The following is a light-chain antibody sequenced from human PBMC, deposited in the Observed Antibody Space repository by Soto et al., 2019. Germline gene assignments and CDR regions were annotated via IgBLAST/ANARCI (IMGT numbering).Light chain of an antibody. Sequence: DIVMTQSPDSLAVSLGERATINCKSSQSVLYSSNNKNYLAWYQQKPGQPPKVLIYWASTRESGVPDRFSGSGSATDFTLTISSLQAEDVAVYYCQPYYSTPRTFGQGTKVEIK. CDR1: QSVLYSSNNKNY. J-gene: IGKJ1*01. CDR3: QPYYSTPRT. V-gene: IGKV4-1*01. CDR2: WAS.